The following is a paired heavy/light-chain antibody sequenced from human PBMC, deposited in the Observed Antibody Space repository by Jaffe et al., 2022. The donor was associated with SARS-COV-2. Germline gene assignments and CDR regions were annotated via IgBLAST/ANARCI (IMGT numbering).Heavy chain of an antibody. CDR2: TYYGGIT. V-gene: IGHV4-59*12. Sequence: QVQLQESGPGLVKPSETLSLTCSVSGGSIDNYYWTWIRQPPGKGLEWIGSTYYGGITNYNPSLNSRSTMSVDMSKNQVSLEVRSVTAADTAVYYCARSGGGWAFNIWGQGTMAIVSS. J-gene: IGHJ3*02. D-gene: IGHD6-19*01. CDR3: ARSGGGWAFNI. CDR1: GGSIDNYY.
Light chain of an antibody. J-gene: IGKJ4*01. CDR2: DTS. Sequence: EIVLTQSPGTLSLSPGDRATLSCRASQSVSRYLVWYQQKPGRAPRLLIYDTSNRATGIPGRFSGSGSGTDFTLTISSLEPEDFAVYYCQQRSNWPLTFGGGTRVEIK. CDR1: QSVSRY. CDR3: QQRSNWPLT. V-gene: IGKV3-11*01.